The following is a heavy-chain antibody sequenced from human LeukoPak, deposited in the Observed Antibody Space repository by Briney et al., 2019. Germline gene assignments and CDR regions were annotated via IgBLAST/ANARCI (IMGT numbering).Heavy chain of an antibody. CDR3: AKALAAAGTRATTGYYYGMDV. Sequence: GGSLRLSCAASGLTFSSYAMSWVRQAPGKGLEWVSAISGSGGSTYYADSVKGRFTISRDNSKNTLYLQMNSLRAEDTAVYYCAKALAAAGTRATTGYYYGMDVWGQGTTVTVSS. J-gene: IGHJ6*02. V-gene: IGHV3-23*01. CDR2: ISGSGGST. D-gene: IGHD6-13*01. CDR1: GLTFSSYA.